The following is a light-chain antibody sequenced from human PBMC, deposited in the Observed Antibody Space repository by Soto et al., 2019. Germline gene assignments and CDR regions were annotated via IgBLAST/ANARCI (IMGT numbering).Light chain of an antibody. Sequence: QSALTQPASVSGSPGQSITISCTGTSSDVGGYNLVSWNQQHPGKAPKLMIYEGSKRPSGVSDRFSGSKSGDTASLTISGLQAEDEADYYCCSYTGSSTHVVFGGGTKLTVL. J-gene: IGLJ2*01. CDR1: SSDVGGYNL. CDR2: EGS. CDR3: CSYTGSSTHVV. V-gene: IGLV2-23*01.